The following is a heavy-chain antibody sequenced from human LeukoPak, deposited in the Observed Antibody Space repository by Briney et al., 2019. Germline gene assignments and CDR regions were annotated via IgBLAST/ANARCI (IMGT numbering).Heavy chain of an antibody. CDR2: IIPIFGIA. Sequence: ASVKVSCKASGGTFSSYAISWVRQAPGQGLEWMGRIIPIFGIANYAQKFQGRVTITAGKSTSTACMELSSLRSEDTAVYYCARDPASSGWPFFDYWGQGTLVTVSS. J-gene: IGHJ4*02. CDR1: GGTFSSYA. D-gene: IGHD6-19*01. V-gene: IGHV1-69*04. CDR3: ARDPASSGWPFFDY.